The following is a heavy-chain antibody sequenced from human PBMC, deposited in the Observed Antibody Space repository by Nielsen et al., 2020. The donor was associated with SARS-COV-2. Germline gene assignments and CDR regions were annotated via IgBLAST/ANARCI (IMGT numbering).Heavy chain of an antibody. D-gene: IGHD3-3*01. Sequence: SVKVSCKASGFTFTSSAVQWVRQARGQRLEWIGWIVVGSGNTIYAQKFQGRVTMTEDTSTDTAYMELSSLRSEDTAVYYCATSTPLVRSAWFDPWGQGTLVTVSS. CDR1: GFTFTSSA. CDR2: IVVGSGNT. V-gene: IGHV1-58*01. J-gene: IGHJ5*02. CDR3: ATSTPLVRSAWFDP.